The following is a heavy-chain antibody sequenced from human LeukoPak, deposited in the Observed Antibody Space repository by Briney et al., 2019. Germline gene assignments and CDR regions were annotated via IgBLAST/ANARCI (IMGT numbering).Heavy chain of an antibody. V-gene: IGHV4-39*01. Sequence: SETLSLTCTVSGGSIISSDYHWGWVRQPPGKGLEWIGTISYSGNTDYNPSLRSRVTISVDTSNTQFSLRLGSVTAADTAVYHCARHCCSGPAKRVFDIWGQGTMVTVSS. CDR2: ISYSGNT. CDR3: ARHCCSGPAKRVFDI. D-gene: IGHD2-15*01. CDR1: GGSIISSDYH. J-gene: IGHJ3*02.